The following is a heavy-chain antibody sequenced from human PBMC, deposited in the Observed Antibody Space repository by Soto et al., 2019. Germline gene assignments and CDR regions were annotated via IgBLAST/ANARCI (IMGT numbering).Heavy chain of an antibody. CDR2: IIPIFGTA. V-gene: IGHV1-69*13. J-gene: IGHJ4*02. CDR3: AREGSSSSPY. D-gene: IGHD6-6*01. Sequence: GASVEVSSKASGGTFSSYSISWVRQAPGQGLEWMGGIIPIFGTANYAQKFQGRVTITADESTSTAYMELSSLRSEDTAVYYCAREGSSSSPYWGQGTLVTVSS. CDR1: GGTFSSYS.